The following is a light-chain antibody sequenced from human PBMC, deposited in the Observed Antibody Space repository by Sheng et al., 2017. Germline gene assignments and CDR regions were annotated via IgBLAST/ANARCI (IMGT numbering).Light chain of an antibody. J-gene: IGKJ2*01. CDR1: QGIRND. CDR3: LQDYNSPYT. V-gene: IGKV1-6*02. CDR2: ATS. Sequence: AIQMTQSPYSLSASVGDRVTITCRASQGIRNDLGWYQQKPGRAPKLLIFATSTLQIGVPSRFSGSGSDTDFTLTISSLQPEDFATYYCLQDYNSPYTFGQGTKLEIK.